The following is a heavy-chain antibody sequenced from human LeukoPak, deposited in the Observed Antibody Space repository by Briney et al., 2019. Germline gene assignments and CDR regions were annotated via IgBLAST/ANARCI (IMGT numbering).Heavy chain of an antibody. D-gene: IGHD5-18*01. J-gene: IGHJ4*02. CDR1: GDSITSGSYY. Sequence: SETLSLTCTVSGDSITSGSYYWSWIRQPAGKGLEWIGRIFISGGTNYNPSLRSRVTMSLDTSKNQFSLKLSSVTAADTAVYYCARSLRYSYGLNYWGQGTLVTVSS. CDR3: ARSLRYSYGLNY. V-gene: IGHV4-61*02. CDR2: IFISGGT.